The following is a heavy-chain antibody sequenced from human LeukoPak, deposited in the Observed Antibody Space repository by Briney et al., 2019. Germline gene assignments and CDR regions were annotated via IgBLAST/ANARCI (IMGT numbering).Heavy chain of an antibody. CDR3: AKEGRGYCSGGSCYRVPIVDSYFDY. D-gene: IGHD2-15*01. CDR2: ISGSGGST. CDR1: GFTFSSYA. V-gene: IGHV3-23*01. Sequence: GGSLRLSCAASGFTFSSYAMSWVRQAPGKGLEWVSAISGSGGSTYYADSVKGRFTISRDNSKNTLYLQMNSLRAEDTAVYYCAKEGRGYCSGGSCYRVPIVDSYFDYWGQGTLVTVSS. J-gene: IGHJ4*02.